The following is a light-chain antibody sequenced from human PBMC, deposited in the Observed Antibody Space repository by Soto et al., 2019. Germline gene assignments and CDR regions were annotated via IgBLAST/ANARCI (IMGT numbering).Light chain of an antibody. CDR3: QQANSFPFT. CDR1: QSISSW. J-gene: IGKJ5*01. CDR2: DAS. V-gene: IGKV1-12*01. Sequence: DIQMTQSPSTLSASVGDRVTITCRASQSISSWLAWYQQKPGEAPKLLIYDASSLQSGVPSRFSGSGSGTDFTLTISSLQPEDFATYYCQQANSFPFTFGQGTRLEIK.